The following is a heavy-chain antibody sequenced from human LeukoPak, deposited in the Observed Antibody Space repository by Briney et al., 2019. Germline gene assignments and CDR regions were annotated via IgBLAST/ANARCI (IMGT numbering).Heavy chain of an antibody. CDR2: IIPIFGTA. J-gene: IGHJ5*02. V-gene: IGHV1-69*05. CDR1: GGTFSSYA. D-gene: IGHD2-15*01. CDR3: ARDSQDDPNWFDP. Sequence: SVKVSCKASGGTFSSYAISWVRQAPGQGLEWMGRIIPIFGTANYAQKFQGRVTITTDESTSTAYMELSSLRSEDTAVYYRARDSQDDPNWFDPWGQGTLVTVSS.